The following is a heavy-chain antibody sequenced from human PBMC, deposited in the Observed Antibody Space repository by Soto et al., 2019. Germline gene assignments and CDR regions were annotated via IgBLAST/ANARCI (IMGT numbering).Heavy chain of an antibody. Sequence: ASVKVSCKASGYTFTSYYMHWVRQAPGQGLEWMGIINPSGGSTSYAQKFQGRVTMTRDTSTSTVYMELSSLRSEDTAVYYCARDSTNYDFWSGYSFDPWGQGTLVTVSS. CDR2: INPSGGST. J-gene: IGHJ5*02. CDR3: ARDSTNYDFWSGYSFDP. D-gene: IGHD3-3*01. CDR1: GYTFTSYY. V-gene: IGHV1-46*01.